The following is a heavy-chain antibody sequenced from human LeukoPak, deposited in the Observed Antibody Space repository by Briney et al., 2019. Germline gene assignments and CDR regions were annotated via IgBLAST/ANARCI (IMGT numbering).Heavy chain of an antibody. CDR2: IYHSGST. Sequence: SATLSLTCAVAGYSISSGYYWGWIRQPPGKGLEWIGSIYHSGSTYYNPSLKSRVTISVDTSKNQFSLKLSSVTAADTAVYYCSSRPFHGGNVDRGQGTLVTVSS. V-gene: IGHV4-38-2*01. J-gene: IGHJ4*02. CDR1: GYSISSGYY. D-gene: IGHD4-23*01. CDR3: SSRPFHGGNVD.